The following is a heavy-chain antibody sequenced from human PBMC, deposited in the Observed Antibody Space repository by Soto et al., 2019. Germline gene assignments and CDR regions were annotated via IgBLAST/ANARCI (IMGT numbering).Heavy chain of an antibody. V-gene: IGHV4-59*01. D-gene: IGHD3-10*01. CDR2: IYYSGST. CDR3: ARDSRGSGRCVWFDP. CDR1: GGSISSYY. J-gene: IGHJ5*02. Sequence: SETLSLTCTVSGGSISSYYWSWIRQPPGKGLEWIGYIYYSGSTNYNPSLKSRVTISVDTSKNQFSLKLSSVTAADTAVYYCARDSRGSGRCVWFDPWGQGTLVTVSS.